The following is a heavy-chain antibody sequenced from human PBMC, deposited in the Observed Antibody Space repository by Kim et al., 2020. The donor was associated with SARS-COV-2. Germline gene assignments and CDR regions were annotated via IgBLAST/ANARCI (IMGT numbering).Heavy chain of an antibody. Sequence: SETLSLTCTVSGGSISSYYWSWIRQPPGKGLEWIGYIYYSGSTNYNPSLKSRVTISVDTSKNQFSLKLSSVTAADTAVYYCARAGTWNDYYDSSGNYFDYWGQGTLVTVSS. J-gene: IGHJ4*02. CDR2: IYYSGST. CDR3: ARAGTWNDYYDSSGNYFDY. V-gene: IGHV4-59*13. D-gene: IGHD3-22*01. CDR1: GGSISSYY.